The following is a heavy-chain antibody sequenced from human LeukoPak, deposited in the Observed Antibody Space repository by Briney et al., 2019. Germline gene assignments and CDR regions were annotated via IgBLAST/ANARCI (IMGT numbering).Heavy chain of an antibody. Sequence: SVKVSCKASGGTFSSYAISWVRQAPGQGLEWMGRIIPIFGTANYAQKFQGRVTITTDESTSTAYMELSSPRSEDTAVYYCARERVVGATTSCDYWGQGTLVTVSS. CDR1: GGTFSSYA. D-gene: IGHD1-26*01. CDR3: ARERVVGATTSCDY. V-gene: IGHV1-69*05. J-gene: IGHJ4*02. CDR2: IIPIFGTA.